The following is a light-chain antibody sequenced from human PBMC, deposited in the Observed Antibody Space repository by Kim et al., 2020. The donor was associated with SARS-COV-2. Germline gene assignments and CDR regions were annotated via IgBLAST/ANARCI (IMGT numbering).Light chain of an antibody. Sequence: DIQMTQSPSTLSASVGDTVTITCRASQSISSWLAWYQQKPGKAPKLLIYKASTLESGVPSRFSGRGSGTEFTLTISSLQPDDFATYYCQQYNSYSPYTFGQGTKLEI. V-gene: IGKV1-5*03. CDR2: KAS. CDR1: QSISSW. J-gene: IGKJ2*01. CDR3: QQYNSYSPYT.